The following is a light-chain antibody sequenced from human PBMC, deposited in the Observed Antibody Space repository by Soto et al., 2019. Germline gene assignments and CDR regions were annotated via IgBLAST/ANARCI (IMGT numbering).Light chain of an antibody. CDR3: AAWDDSLSGWV. J-gene: IGLJ3*02. Sequence: QSVLTQPPSASGTPGQRVTISCSGSSSNIGRNYVYWYQQFPGTAPKLLIYRNNQRPSGVPDRFSGSKSGTSASLAISGLRSEDEADYHCAAWDDSLSGWVFGGGTKLTVL. CDR1: SSNIGRNY. CDR2: RNN. V-gene: IGLV1-47*01.